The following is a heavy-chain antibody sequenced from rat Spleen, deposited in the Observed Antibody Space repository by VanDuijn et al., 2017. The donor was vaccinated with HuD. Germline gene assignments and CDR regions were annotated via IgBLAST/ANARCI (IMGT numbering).Heavy chain of an antibody. CDR3: ARHEDFDF. Sequence: EVQLVESGGGLVQPGRSLKLSCAASGFTFSDYNMAWVRQAPKKGLEWVASISYEGTSTYYGDSVKGRFTISRDNAKSTLYLQMNSLRSEDTATYYCARHEDFDFWGQGVMVTVSS. CDR2: ISYEGTST. CDR1: GFTFSDYN. J-gene: IGHJ2*01. V-gene: IGHV5-22*01.